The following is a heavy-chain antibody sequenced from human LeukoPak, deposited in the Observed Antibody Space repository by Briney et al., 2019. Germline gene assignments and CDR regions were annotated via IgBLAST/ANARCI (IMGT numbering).Heavy chain of an antibody. CDR1: GVRFSDFT. Sequence: PGGSLRLSCAASGVRFSDFTMTWGRQAPGKGPEGVSAIGGRGGSTYYADSLGGRFTISRDNSNDMLYLQMNSLKVEDTATYYCGKEGGAWGQGTKVTVSS. D-gene: IGHD3-16*01. CDR2: IGGRGGST. J-gene: IGHJ5*02. CDR3: GKEGGA. V-gene: IGHV3-23*01.